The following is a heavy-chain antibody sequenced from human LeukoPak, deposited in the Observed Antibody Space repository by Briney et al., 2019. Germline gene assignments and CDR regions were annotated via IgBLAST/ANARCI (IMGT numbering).Heavy chain of an antibody. D-gene: IGHD7-27*01. CDR3: ARHVGISF. CDR2: IREDGTEK. CDR1: GFTVSSNY. V-gene: IGHV3-7*01. J-gene: IGHJ4*02. Sequence: GGSLRLSCAASGFTVSSNYMSWVRQAPGKGLEWVANIREDGTEKNYVDSVKGRFTISRDNAKNSLFLQMSNLRDDDTAIYYCARHVGISFWGQGTLVTVSS.